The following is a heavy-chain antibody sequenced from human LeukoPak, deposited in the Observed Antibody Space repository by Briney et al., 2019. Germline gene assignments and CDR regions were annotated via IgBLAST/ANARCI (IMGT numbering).Heavy chain of an antibody. CDR3: AREDTAMAQDY. CDR2: IYYSGST. Sequence: PSETLSLTCAVSGGSISSYYWSWIRQPPGKGLEWIGYIYYSGSTNYNPSLESRVTISVDTSKNQFSLKLSSVTAADTAVYYCAREDTAMAQDYWGQGTLVTVSS. D-gene: IGHD5-18*01. V-gene: IGHV4-59*12. J-gene: IGHJ4*02. CDR1: GGSISSYY.